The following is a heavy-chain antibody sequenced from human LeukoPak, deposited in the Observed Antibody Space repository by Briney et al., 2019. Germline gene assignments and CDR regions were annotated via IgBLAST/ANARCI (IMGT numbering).Heavy chain of an antibody. D-gene: IGHD3-10*01. CDR1: GGSFSGYY. J-gene: IGHJ6*02. CDR3: AGGRATGYYYYGMDV. CDR2: INHSGST. V-gene: IGHV4-34*01. Sequence: SETLSLTCAVYGGSFSGYYWSWIRQPPGKGLEWIGEINHSGSTNYNPSLKSRVTISVDTSKNQLSLKLSSVTAADTAVYYCAGGRATGYYYYGMDVWGQGTTVTVSS.